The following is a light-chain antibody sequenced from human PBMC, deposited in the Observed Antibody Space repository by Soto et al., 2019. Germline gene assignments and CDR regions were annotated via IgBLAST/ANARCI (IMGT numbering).Light chain of an antibody. CDR1: QGIRNA. Sequence: AMHVTHCPSSLSASVGDRVTITCRASQGIRNALGWYQQKPGKAPKLLIYAASSLQSGAPSRFSGSGSGTDFTLTISGLHPEDFAPYYCLQDYNYPRTFGQGTKVAIK. J-gene: IGKJ1*01. V-gene: IGKV1-6*01. CDR2: AAS. CDR3: LQDYNYPRT.